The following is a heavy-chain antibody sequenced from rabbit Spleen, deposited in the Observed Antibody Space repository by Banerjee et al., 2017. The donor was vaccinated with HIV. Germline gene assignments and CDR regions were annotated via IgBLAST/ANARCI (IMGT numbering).Heavy chain of an antibody. J-gene: IGHJ4*01. D-gene: IGHD7-1*01. CDR1: GFSFSSYYY. CDR2: IYTGGSGGI. V-gene: IGHV1S40*01. Sequence: QSLEESGGDLVKPGASLTLTCTASGFSFSSYYYMYWVRQAPGKGLEWIGCIYTGGSGGIYYASWAKGRFTISKTSSTTVTLQMTSLTAADTATYFCGRSSYAGYAGYGYGFNLWGPGTLVTVS. CDR3: GRSSYAGYAGYGYGFNL.